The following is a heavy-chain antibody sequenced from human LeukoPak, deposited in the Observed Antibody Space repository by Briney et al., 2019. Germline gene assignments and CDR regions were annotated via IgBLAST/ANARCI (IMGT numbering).Heavy chain of an antibody. Sequence: ASVKVSCKDSGDTLTELSMHWVRHAPEKGLEWRGDFCPEEGETMYAQKFQGRGTMTEETSTDTGYMAVRRLRSEETAVYYCATDLGKWELLDRRSLDYWGQGTLVTVSS. J-gene: IGHJ4*02. V-gene: IGHV1-24*01. D-gene: IGHD1-26*01. CDR3: ATDLGKWELLDRRSLDY. CDR2: FCPEEGET. CDR1: GDTLTELS.